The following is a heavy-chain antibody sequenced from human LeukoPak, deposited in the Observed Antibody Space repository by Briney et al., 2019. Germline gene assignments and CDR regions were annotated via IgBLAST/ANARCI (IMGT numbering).Heavy chain of an antibody. V-gene: IGHV3-23*01. D-gene: IGHD6-19*01. CDR1: GFSFNGYA. J-gene: IGHJ4*02. Sequence: PGGSLRLSCEGSGFSFNGYAMSWVRQAPGKGLEWVAVTGGSDDNTHYADSVKGRFTTSRDNSENRLFLQMNSLRTDDSALYYCTKDLMTGFSSGWYFAYWGQGTLVTVSS. CDR3: TKDLMTGFSSGWYFAY. CDR2: TGGSDDNT.